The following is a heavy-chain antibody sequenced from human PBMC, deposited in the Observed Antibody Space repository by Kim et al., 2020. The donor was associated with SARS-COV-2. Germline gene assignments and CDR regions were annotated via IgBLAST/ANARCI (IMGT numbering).Heavy chain of an antibody. CDR2: ST. Sequence: STNYTPSLKSRVTMSVDTSKNQFSLKLSSVTAADTAVYYCARDQFSFFDYWGQGTLVTVSS. J-gene: IGHJ4*02. CDR3: ARDQFSFFDY. V-gene: IGHV4-4*07.